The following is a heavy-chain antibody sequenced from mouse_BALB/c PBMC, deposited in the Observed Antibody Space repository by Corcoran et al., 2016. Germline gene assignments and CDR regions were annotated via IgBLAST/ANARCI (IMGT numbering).Heavy chain of an antibody. Sequence: QIQLVQSGPELKKPGETVKISCKASGYTFTNYGMNWVKQAPGKGLKWMGWINTYIGEPTYADDFKGRFAFSLETSASTAYLQINNLKNEDTATYFCAREPLAMDYWGQGTSVTVSS. CDR2: INTYIGEP. CDR3: AREPLAMDY. V-gene: IGHV9-3-1*01. CDR1: GYTFTNYG. J-gene: IGHJ4*01.